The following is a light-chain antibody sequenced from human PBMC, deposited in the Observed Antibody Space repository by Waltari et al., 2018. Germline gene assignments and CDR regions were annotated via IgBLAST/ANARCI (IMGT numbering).Light chain of an antibody. Sequence: EIQMTQSPSSVFASVGDRVAITCRATQDIGSSLAWYQQKPGQGPNLLIYAACNLQTGVPSSFSGSGSGADFTLTINSLQPEAFAVYYCQQGHSVPPTFGQGTRVEIK. V-gene: IGKV1-12*01. CDR3: QQGHSVPPT. J-gene: IGKJ1*01. CDR2: AAC. CDR1: QDIGSS.